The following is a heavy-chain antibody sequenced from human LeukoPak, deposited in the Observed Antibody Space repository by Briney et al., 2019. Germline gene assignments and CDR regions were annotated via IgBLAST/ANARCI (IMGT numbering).Heavy chain of an antibody. CDR1: GYTFTGYY. V-gene: IGHV1-2*02. Sequence: EASVKVSCKASGYTFTGYYMHWVRQAPGQGLEWMGWINPNSGGTNYAQKFQGRVTMTRDTSISTAYMELSRLRSDDTAVYYCARSGRDTAMVRDYMDAWGKGTTVTISS. J-gene: IGHJ6*03. CDR2: INPNSGGT. CDR3: ARSGRDTAMVRDYMDA. D-gene: IGHD5-18*01.